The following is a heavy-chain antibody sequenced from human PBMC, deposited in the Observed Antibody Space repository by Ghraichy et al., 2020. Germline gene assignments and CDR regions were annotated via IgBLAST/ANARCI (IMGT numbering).Heavy chain of an antibody. Sequence: GGSLRRSCAASGFSVSTNFISWVRQAPGKGLEWVSVIYGSGSKFYADSVEGRFTISTDNSKNTIYLQINSLTAEDTAVYYCAKGGTYDYIWGNYDYYYFAMDVWGQGTTVTVSS. CDR3: AKGGTYDYIWGNYDYYYFAMDV. CDR2: IYGSGSK. D-gene: IGHD3-16*01. CDR1: GFSVSTNF. V-gene: IGHV3-53*01. J-gene: IGHJ6*02.